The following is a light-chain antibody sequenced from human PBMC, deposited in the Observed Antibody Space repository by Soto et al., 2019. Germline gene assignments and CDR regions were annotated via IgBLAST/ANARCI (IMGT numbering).Light chain of an antibody. CDR3: SSYTSSSTLE. CDR1: SSDVGGYNY. Sequence: QSALTQPASVSGSPGQSITISCTGTSSDVGGYNYVSWYQQHPGKAPKLMIYDVSNRPSGVSNRFSDSKSGNTASLTISGLQAEDEADYNCSSYTSSSTLEFGGGTKLTVL. J-gene: IGLJ2*01. CDR2: DVS. V-gene: IGLV2-14*01.